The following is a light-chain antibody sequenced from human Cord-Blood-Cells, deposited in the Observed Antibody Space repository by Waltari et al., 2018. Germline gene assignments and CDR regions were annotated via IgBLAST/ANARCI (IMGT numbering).Light chain of an antibody. CDR3: SSYAGSNKRV. V-gene: IGLV2-8*01. CDR2: EVS. CDR1: SSDVGGYNY. J-gene: IGLJ3*02. Sequence: QSALTQPPSASGSPGQSVTISCTGTSSDVGGYNYVSWYQQHPGKAPKLMIYEVSKRPSGVPDRFSGSMSGNTASLTVSGLQAEDEADYYCSSYAGSNKRVFGGGTKLTVL.